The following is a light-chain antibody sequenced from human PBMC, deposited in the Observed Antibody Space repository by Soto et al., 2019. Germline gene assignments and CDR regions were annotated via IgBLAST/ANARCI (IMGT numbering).Light chain of an antibody. CDR1: QGISSA. CDR3: QQFNSYPPLT. J-gene: IGKJ4*01. V-gene: IGKV1-13*02. CDR2: DAS. Sequence: AIQLTQSPSSLSASVGDRVTITCRASQGISSAXAWYQHEPGKAPNLLIYDASSLESGVPSRFSGCGSGTDFTXXXSSLQPXXFATDYCQQFNSYPPLTFGGGTKVEIK.